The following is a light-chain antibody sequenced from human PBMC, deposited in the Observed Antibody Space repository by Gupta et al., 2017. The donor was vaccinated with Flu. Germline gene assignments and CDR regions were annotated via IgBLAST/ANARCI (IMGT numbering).Light chain of an antibody. CDR3: QSADSTSTYVV. V-gene: IGLV3-25*03. J-gene: IGLJ1*01. CDR1: ALPNQY. CDR2: KDT. Sequence: GQKARITCSGDALPNQYVYWFQQKPGQAPELLIYKDTERPSGIPERFSASGSGTTVTLTISGVQAEDEADYYCQSADSTSTYVVFGAGTKVTVL.